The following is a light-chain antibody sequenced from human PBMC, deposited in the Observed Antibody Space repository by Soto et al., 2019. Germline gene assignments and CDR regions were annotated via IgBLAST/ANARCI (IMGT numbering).Light chain of an antibody. CDR2: EVT. Sequence: QSALTQPASVSGSPGQSITISCTGTSSDVGHYNYVSWYQQHPGKAPKLMIYEVTNRPSGVSKRFSSSKSGNTASLTISGLQAEDEADYYCSSYTSISTWVFGGGTKLTVL. V-gene: IGLV2-14*01. J-gene: IGLJ3*02. CDR3: SSYTSISTWV. CDR1: SSDVGHYNY.